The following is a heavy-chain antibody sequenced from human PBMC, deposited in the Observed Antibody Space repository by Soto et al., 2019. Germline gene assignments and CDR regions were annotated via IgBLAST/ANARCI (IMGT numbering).Heavy chain of an antibody. D-gene: IGHD1-20*01. CDR3: ARGDINWNQGGLYYYYGMDV. J-gene: IGHJ6*02. CDR1: GFTFSSYA. V-gene: IGHV3-30-3*01. CDR2: ISYDGSNK. Sequence: QVQLVESGGGVVQPGRSLRLSCAASGFTFSSYAMHWVRQAPGKGLEWVAVISYDGSNKYYADSVKGRFTISRDNSKNTLYLQMNSRRAEDTAVYYCARGDINWNQGGLYYYYGMDVWGQGTTVTVSS.